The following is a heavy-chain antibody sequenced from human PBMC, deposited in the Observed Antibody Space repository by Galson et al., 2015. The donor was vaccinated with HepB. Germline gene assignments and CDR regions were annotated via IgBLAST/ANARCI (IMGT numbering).Heavy chain of an antibody. CDR3: AKRRGRMFQFSNQYSYYAMDV. CDR2: IIGSGGST. D-gene: IGHD3-10*02. V-gene: IGHV3-23*01. J-gene: IGHJ6*02. Sequence: SLRLSCAASGITFTSYAMSWVRQAPGKGLEWVSGIIGSGGSTYYADSVEGRFTISRDNPKNTLFLQMNNVRAEDTAVYYCAKRRGRMFQFSNQYSYYAMDVWGQGTTVTASS. CDR1: GITFTSYA.